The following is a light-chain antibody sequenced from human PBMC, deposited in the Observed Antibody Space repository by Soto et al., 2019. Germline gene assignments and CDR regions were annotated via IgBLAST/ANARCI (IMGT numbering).Light chain of an antibody. CDR1: HSVSSTY. CDR2: GAS. J-gene: IGKJ5*01. V-gene: IGKV3-20*01. Sequence: EIVLTQSPGTLSLSPGERATLSCRASHSVSSTYLAWYQQNRGQAPRLLIYGASSRATGIPDRFSGSGSGTDFTHTISRLEPEDFAVYYCQQYGSSPSTFGQGTRLEIK. CDR3: QQYGSSPST.